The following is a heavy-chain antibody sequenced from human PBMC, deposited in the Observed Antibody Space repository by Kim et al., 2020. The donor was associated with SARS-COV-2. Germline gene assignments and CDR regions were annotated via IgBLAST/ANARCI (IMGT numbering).Heavy chain of an antibody. Sequence: GGSLRLSCAASGFTFSIYDMSWVRQAPGKGLDWVATITGNGNTTHYADSVKGRFTISRDNSQKTVVLQMSSLRAEDTAVYYCAREGVLLWFPNDYWGQGTLVSVSP. J-gene: IGHJ4*02. CDR1: GFTFSIYD. V-gene: IGHV3-23*01. CDR3: AREGVLLWFPNDY. CDR2: ITGNGNTT. D-gene: IGHD3-10*01.